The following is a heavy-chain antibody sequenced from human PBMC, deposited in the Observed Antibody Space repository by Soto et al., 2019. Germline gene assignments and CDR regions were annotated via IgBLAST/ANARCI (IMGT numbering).Heavy chain of an antibody. CDR1: GGLFSSYP. D-gene: IGHD3-22*01. V-gene: IGHV1-69*01. J-gene: IGHJ4*02. CDR3: ARGGSGYTWFNEF. CDR2: IIPVCQTA. Sequence: QEQLVQAGAEVKKPWSSVKVSCKASGGLFSSYPISWVRQVPGQGLEWMGGIIPVCQTAYYTQRFQGRVTITADESTNTAYMELSSLRSEDTAIYYCARGGSGYTWFNEFWGQGTLVTVSS.